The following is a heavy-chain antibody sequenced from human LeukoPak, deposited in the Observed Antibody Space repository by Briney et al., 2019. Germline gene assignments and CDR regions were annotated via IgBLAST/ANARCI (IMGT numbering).Heavy chain of an antibody. J-gene: IGHJ4*02. CDR3: ARDSEMMITFGGVIAPDY. Sequence: SVKVSCKASGGTFSSYAISWVRQAPGQGLEWMGRIIPILGIANYAQKFQGRVTITADKSTSTAYMELSSLRSEDTAVYYCARDSEMMITFGGVIAPDYWGQGTLVTVSS. CDR1: GGTFSSYA. CDR2: IIPILGIA. D-gene: IGHD3-16*02. V-gene: IGHV1-69*04.